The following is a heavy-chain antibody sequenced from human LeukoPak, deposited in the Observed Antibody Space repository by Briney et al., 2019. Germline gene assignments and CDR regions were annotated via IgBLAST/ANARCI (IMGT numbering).Heavy chain of an antibody. J-gene: IGHJ6*02. CDR1: GFTFSSYW. CDR2: IKQDGSEK. Sequence: GGSLRLSCAASGFTFSSYWMSWVRQAPGKGLEWVANIKQDGSEKYYVDSVKGRFTISRDNAKNSLYLQMNSLRAEDTAVYYCARDAPGRVAATVFEAYYYYYGMDVWGQGTTVTVSS. V-gene: IGHV3-7*01. CDR3: ARDAPGRVAATVFEAYYYYYGMDV. D-gene: IGHD2-15*01.